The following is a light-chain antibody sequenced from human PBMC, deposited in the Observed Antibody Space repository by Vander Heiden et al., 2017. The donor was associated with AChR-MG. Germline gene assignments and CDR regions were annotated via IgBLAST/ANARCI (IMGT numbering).Light chain of an antibody. J-gene: IGKJ3*01. Sequence: EIVLTQSPVTVSLSPGERATLSCRASQSVGSSLAWDQHKPGQAPRLLIYDASIRATGIQVRFSGSGSGTDFTLTISSLEPDDFTGYDGQRNFTFGHGTKVDV. CDR1: QSVGSS. CDR2: DAS. V-gene: IGKV3-11*01. CDR3: QRNFT.